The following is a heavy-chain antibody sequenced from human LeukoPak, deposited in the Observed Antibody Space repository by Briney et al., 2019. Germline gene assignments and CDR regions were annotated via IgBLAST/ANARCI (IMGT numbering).Heavy chain of an antibody. CDR3: ARDYLEESVPDY. V-gene: IGHV1-2*02. CDR1: GYTFTGYY. CDR2: INPNSGGT. J-gene: IGHJ4*02. Sequence: ASVKVSCKASGYTFTGYYMNWVRQAPGQGLEWMGWINPNSGGTSYAQKFQGRVTMTRDTSTSTVYMELSSLRSEDTAVYYCARDYLEESVPDYWGQGTLVTVSS. D-gene: IGHD3-16*01.